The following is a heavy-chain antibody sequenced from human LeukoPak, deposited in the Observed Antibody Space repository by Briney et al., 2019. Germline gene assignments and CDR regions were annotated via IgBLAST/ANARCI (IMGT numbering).Heavy chain of an antibody. Sequence: SETLSLTCTVSGGSISSSSYYWGWIRQPPGKGLEWIGSIYYSGSTYYNPSLKSRVTISVDTSKNQFSLKLSSVTAADTAVYYCATQPEGYSSGWYTRFDYWGQEPWSPSPQ. CDR3: ATQPEGYSSGWYTRFDY. J-gene: IGHJ4*01. CDR2: IYYSGST. D-gene: IGHD6-19*01. V-gene: IGHV4-39*01. CDR1: GGSISSSSYY.